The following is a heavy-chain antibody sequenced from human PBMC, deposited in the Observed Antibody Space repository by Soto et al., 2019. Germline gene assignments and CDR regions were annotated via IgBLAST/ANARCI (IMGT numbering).Heavy chain of an antibody. CDR1: GGSISSSSYY. CDR2: IYYSGST. V-gene: IGHV4-39*01. Sequence: PSDTLSLTCTVSGGSISSSSYYWGWILQPPGKGLEWIGSIYYSGSTYYNPSLKSRVTISVDTSKNQFSLKLSSVTAADTAVYYCASRSGELFYYSYGMDIWGQGTTLTVSS. CDR3: ASRSGELFYYSYGMDI. J-gene: IGHJ6*02. D-gene: IGHD3-10*01.